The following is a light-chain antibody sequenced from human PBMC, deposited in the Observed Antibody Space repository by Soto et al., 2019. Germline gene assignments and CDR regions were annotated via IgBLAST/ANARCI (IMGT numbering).Light chain of an antibody. CDR1: QGIANY. V-gene: IGKV1-16*01. CDR2: ATS. Sequence: DVQMTQSPSSVSASVGDSVTITCRASQGIANYLSWFQQKPGKAPKALIYATSTLQTGVPSRFRGSGSGKDFTLTISSLQSEDFGTYYCQQYNSYPVTFGQRTRLE. CDR3: QQYNSYPVT. J-gene: IGKJ5*01.